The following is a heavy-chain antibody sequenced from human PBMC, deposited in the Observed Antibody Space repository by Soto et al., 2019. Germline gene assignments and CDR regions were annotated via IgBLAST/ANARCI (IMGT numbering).Heavy chain of an antibody. J-gene: IGHJ5*02. D-gene: IGHD3-10*01. Sequence: PSETLSLTCAVSGGSISSGNWWSWVRQPPGKGLEWIGEIYHSGSTNYNPSLKSRVTISVDKSKNQFSLKLSSVTAADTAVYYCARSKAYYGSGSYYSYSFDPWGQGTLVTVSS. CDR2: IYHSGST. CDR1: GGSISSGNW. CDR3: ARSKAYYGSGSYYSYSFDP. V-gene: IGHV4-4*02.